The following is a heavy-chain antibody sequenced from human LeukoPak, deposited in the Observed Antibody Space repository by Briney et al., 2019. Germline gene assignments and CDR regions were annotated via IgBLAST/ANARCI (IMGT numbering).Heavy chain of an antibody. Sequence: PSETLSLTCAVYGGSFSGYYWSWIRQPPGKGLEWIGEINHSGSTNYNPSLMSRVTISVDTSKNQFSLKLSSVTAADTAVYYCARGANSSGWYKGFDYWGQGTLVTVSS. CDR2: INHSGST. J-gene: IGHJ4*02. CDR1: GGSFSGYY. D-gene: IGHD6-19*01. V-gene: IGHV4-34*01. CDR3: ARGANSSGWYKGFDY.